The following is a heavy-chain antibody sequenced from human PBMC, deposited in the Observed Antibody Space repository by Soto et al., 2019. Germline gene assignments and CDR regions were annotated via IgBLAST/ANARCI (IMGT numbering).Heavy chain of an antibody. CDR1: GYRFSRYG. J-gene: IGHJ4*02. CDR2: ISTYNGNT. D-gene: IGHD3-22*01. Sequence: QVQLVQSGGEVKKPGASVKVSCKTSGYRFSRYGITWVRQAPGQGLEWMGWISTYNGNTQYAQKFQGRVIMTIDTSTNTAYLELRSLRSDDTAVYYCARDEEDANLMIVVLPGDYWGQGTLVSVSS. V-gene: IGHV1-18*01. CDR3: ARDEEDANLMIVVLPGDY.